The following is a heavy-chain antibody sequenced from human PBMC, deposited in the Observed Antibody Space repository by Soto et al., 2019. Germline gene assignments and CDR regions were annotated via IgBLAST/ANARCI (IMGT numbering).Heavy chain of an antibody. CDR1: GGSISSGGYY. D-gene: IGHD1-1*01. CDR3: ARDHVPTDSYYYGMDV. V-gene: IGHV4-31*03. CDR2: IYYSGST. Sequence: PSETLSLTCTVSGGSISSGGYYWSWIRQHPGKGLEWIGYIYYSGSTYYNPSLKSRVTISVDTSKNQFSRKLSSVTAADTAVYYCARDHVPTDSYYYGMDVWGQGTTVTVSS. J-gene: IGHJ6*02.